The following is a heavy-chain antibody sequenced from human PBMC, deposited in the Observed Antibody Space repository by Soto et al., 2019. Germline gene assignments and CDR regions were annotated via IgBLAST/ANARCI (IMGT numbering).Heavy chain of an antibody. CDR3: ASHYDSGGYYSRGLDY. Sequence: QVQLVQSGAEVKKPGSSVKFSCKASGGTFNSYAISWVRQAPGQGLEWMGGIIPIFGTADYAQKFQGRVTITAVESTSTAYMELSSLRSEDTAVYYCASHYDSGGYYSRGLDYWGQGTLVTVSS. V-gene: IGHV1-69*12. CDR2: IIPIFGTA. CDR1: GGTFNSYA. J-gene: IGHJ4*02. D-gene: IGHD3-22*01.